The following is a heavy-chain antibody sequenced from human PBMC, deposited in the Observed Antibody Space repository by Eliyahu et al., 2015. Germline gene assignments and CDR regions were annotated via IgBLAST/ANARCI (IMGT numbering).Heavy chain of an antibody. V-gene: IGHV3-23*01. CDR3: AKSSATVMTGDWFDP. CDR1: GFSFITYA. Sequence: EVQLLESGGNLVQPGGSLRLSCAASGFSFITYAMTWFRQAPGKGLEWVSGISGRGESTDYADSVKGRFTISRDNSKNMLYLQMNSLRAEDTAVYYCAKSSATVMTGDWFDPWGQGTLVTVSS. J-gene: IGHJ5*02. D-gene: IGHD1-26*01. CDR2: ISGRGEST.